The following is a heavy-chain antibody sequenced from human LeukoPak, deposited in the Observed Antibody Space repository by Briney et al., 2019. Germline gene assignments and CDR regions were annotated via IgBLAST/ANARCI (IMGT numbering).Heavy chain of an antibody. D-gene: IGHD6-19*01. CDR3: AKLVAVAGRNY. CDR1: GFTISINY. Sequence: GGSLRLSCAASGFTISINYMSWVRQAPGKGLEWVSVIYSVGSTYYADSVKGRFTFSRDNSKNTLYLQMNSLRAEDTAVYYCAKLVAVAGRNYWGQGTLVTVSS. V-gene: IGHV3-53*01. J-gene: IGHJ4*02. CDR2: IYSVGST.